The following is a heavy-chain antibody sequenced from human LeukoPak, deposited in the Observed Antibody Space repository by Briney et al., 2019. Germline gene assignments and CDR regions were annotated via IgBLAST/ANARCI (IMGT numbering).Heavy chain of an antibody. D-gene: IGHD6-19*01. J-gene: IGHJ4*02. CDR1: GFTFSSYG. V-gene: IGHV3-30*02. CDR2: IRYDGSNK. Sequence: GGSLRLSCAASGFTFSSYGMHWVRQAPGKGLEWVAFIRYDGSNKYYADSVKGRFTISRDNSKNTLYLQMNSLRAEDTAVYYCAIDSGANIAVAGTDFDYWGQGTLVTVSS. CDR3: AIDSGANIAVAGTDFDY.